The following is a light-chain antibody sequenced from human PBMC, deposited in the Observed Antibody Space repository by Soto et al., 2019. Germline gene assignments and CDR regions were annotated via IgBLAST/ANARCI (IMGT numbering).Light chain of an antibody. J-gene: IGKJ1*01. CDR2: DAS. Sequence: IGVTQSPATLSLSPGERATLSCRASQSVSSYLAWYQQKPGQAPRLLIYDASSRATGIPDRFSGSGSGTDFTLTISRLEPEDSAVYYCQQYDTLPRTFGQGTKVDIK. V-gene: IGKV3-20*01. CDR1: QSVSSY. CDR3: QQYDTLPRT.